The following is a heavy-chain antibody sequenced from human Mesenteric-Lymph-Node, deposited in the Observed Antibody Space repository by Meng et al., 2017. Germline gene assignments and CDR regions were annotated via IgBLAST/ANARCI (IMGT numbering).Heavy chain of an antibody. J-gene: IGHJ4*02. CDR3: ARNVRLGDGYNSDY. CDR2: ISSSSSYI. CDR1: GFTFSSYS. V-gene: IGHV3-21*01. D-gene: IGHD5-24*01. Sequence: EVQLVESGGGLVKPGGSLRLSCAASGFTFSSYSMNWVRQAPGKGLEWVSSISSSSSYIYYADSVKGRFTISRDNAKNSLYLQMNSLRAEDTAVCYCARNVRLGDGYNSDYWGQGTLVTVSS.